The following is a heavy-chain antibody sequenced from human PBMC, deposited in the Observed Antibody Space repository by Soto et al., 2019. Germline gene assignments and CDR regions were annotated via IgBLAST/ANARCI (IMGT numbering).Heavy chain of an antibody. Sequence: TSETLSLTCTVSGGSISSYYWSWIRQPPGKGLEWIGYIYYSGSTNYNPSLKSRVTISVDTSKNQFSLKLSSVTAADTAVYYCARSTTGTFRFDPWGQGTLVTVSS. CDR1: GGSISSYY. J-gene: IGHJ5*02. V-gene: IGHV4-59*08. CDR3: ARSTTGTFRFDP. D-gene: IGHD1-1*01. CDR2: IYYSGST.